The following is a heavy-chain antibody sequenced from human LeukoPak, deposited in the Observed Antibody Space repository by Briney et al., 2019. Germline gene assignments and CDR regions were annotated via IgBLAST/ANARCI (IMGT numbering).Heavy chain of an antibody. CDR3: ARLWFGDLEYFYGMDV. J-gene: IGHJ6*02. D-gene: IGHD3-10*01. Sequence: GESLKISCKGSGNSFTNYWIGWVRQMPGKGLEWMGIIYPGDSDTRYSPSFQGQVTISVDKSISTAYLQWSSLKASDTAIYYCARLWFGDLEYFYGMDVWGQGTTVTVSS. CDR1: GNSFTNYW. CDR2: IYPGDSDT. V-gene: IGHV5-51*01.